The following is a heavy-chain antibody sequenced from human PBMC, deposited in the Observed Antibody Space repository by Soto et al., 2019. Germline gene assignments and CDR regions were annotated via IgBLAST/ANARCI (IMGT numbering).Heavy chain of an antibody. CDR1: GFTFSSYS. Sequence: EVQMVESGGGLVKPGGSLRLSCAASGFTFSSYSMNWVRQAPGKGLEWGSSISSSKIYIYYADSVKGRFTISRDNAKNALYLQMNSLRAEDTAVYYCASLASYDSSAYDCYWGQGNLVTVS. J-gene: IGHJ4*02. D-gene: IGHD3-22*01. V-gene: IGHV3-21*06. CDR3: ASLASYDSSAYDCY. CDR2: ISSSKIYI.